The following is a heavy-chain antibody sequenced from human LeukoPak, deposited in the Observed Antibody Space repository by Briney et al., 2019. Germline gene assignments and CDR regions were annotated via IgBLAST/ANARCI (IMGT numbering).Heavy chain of an antibody. CDR2: INPNSGGT. V-gene: IGHV1-2*02. D-gene: IGHD3-22*01. Sequence: ASVKVSCKASGYTFTDYYMHWVRQAPGQGLEWMGWINPNSGGTSYAQKFQGRVTMTRDTSISTAYMELSRLRSDDTAVYYCARYYYDSSGYYYDDYWGQGTLVTVSS. J-gene: IGHJ4*02. CDR1: GYTFTDYY. CDR3: ARYYYDSSGYYYDDY.